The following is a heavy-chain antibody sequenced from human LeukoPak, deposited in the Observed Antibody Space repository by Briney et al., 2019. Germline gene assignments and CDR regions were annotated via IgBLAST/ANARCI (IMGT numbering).Heavy chain of an antibody. CDR3: AIITVVKGYDY. V-gene: IGHV4-61*02. CDR2: IYTSGST. CDR1: GGSSSSGSYY. D-gene: IGHD4-23*01. J-gene: IGHJ4*02. Sequence: PSETLSPTCTVSGGSSSSGSYYWSWIRQPAGKGLEWIGRIYTSGSTNYNPSLKSRVTISVDTSKNQFSLKLSSVTAADTAVYYCAIITVVKGYDYWGQGTLVTVSS.